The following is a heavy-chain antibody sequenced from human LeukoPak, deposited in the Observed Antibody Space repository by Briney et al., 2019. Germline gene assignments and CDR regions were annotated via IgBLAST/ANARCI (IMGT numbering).Heavy chain of an antibody. V-gene: IGHV3-64*01. D-gene: IGHD3-22*01. CDR3: ARNYYDSSGWYYFDY. J-gene: IGHJ4*02. CDR2: ISSNGGST. Sequence: PGGSLRLSCAASGFTFSSYAMHWVRQAPGKGLEYVSAISSNGGSTYYANSVKGRFTISRDNSKNTLYLQMNSLRAEDTAVYYCARNYYDSSGWYYFDYWGQGTLVTVSS. CDR1: GFTFSSYA.